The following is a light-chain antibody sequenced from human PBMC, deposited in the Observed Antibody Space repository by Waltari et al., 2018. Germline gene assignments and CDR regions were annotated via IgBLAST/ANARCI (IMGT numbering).Light chain of an antibody. V-gene: IGKV1-9*01. Sequence: DIQLTQSPSFLSASVGDRVTIPCRASQGIRSYLAWYQQKPGKAPKLLIYAASTLQSGVPSRFSGGGSGTKFTLTISSLXXXDFAIFYCQQLNSYPYTFGQGTKLEIK. CDR2: AAS. CDR1: QGIRSY. CDR3: QQLNSYPYT. J-gene: IGKJ2*01.